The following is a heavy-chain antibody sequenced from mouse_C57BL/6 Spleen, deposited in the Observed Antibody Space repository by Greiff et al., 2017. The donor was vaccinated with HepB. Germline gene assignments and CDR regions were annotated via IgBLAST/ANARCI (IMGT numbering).Heavy chain of an antibody. Sequence: QVQLKESGAELVRPGASVTLSCKASGYTFTDYEMHWVKQTPVHGLEWIGAIDPETGGTAYNQKFKGKAILTADKSSSTAYMEIRSLTSEDSAVYYCTRVDITTVVCDYWGQGTTLTVSS. V-gene: IGHV1-15*01. CDR1: GYTFTDYE. D-gene: IGHD1-1*01. CDR3: TRVDITTVVCDY. CDR2: IDPETGGT. J-gene: IGHJ2*01.